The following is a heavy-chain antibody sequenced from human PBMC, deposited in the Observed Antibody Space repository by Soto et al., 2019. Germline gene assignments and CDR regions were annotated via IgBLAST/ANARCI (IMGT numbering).Heavy chain of an antibody. CDR1: GFTFSTYA. Sequence: EVQLLESGGGWVQPGGSLRLSCAASGFTFSTYAINWVRQAPGKGLEWVSGISGGGSSTYYADSVKGRVTISRDNSKNPLSLQMDSLRAEDTGVYYCAKVSLGALTFTDYYYYGLDVWGQGTTVTVSS. CDR3: AKVSLGALTFTDYYYYGLDV. J-gene: IGHJ6*02. D-gene: IGHD1-26*01. CDR2: ISGGGSST. V-gene: IGHV3-23*01.